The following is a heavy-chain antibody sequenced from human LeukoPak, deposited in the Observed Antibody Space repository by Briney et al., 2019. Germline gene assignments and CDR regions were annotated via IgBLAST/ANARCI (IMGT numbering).Heavy chain of an antibody. J-gene: IGHJ4*02. D-gene: IGHD1-1*01. V-gene: IGHV1-69*13. CDR3: ARRRVGPSWNQYYFDY. CDR1: GGTFSSYA. CDR2: IIPIFGTA. Sequence: GASVKVSCKASGGTFSSYAISWVRQAPGQGLEWMGGIIPIFGTANYAQKFQGRVTITADESTSTAYMELSSLRSEDTAVYYCARRRVGPSWNQYYFDYWGQGTLVTVSS.